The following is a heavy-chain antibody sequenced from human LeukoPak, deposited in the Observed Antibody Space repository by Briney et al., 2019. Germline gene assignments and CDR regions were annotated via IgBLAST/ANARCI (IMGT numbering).Heavy chain of an antibody. CDR2: INTNTWNP. J-gene: IGHJ6*03. V-gene: IGHV7-4-1*02. D-gene: IGHD3-16*01. Sequence: WASVKVSCKASGYTFTSYAMNWVRQAPGQGLEWMGWINTNTWNPTYAPGFTGRFVFSLDTSVITAYLQISSIKAEDTAVYYCARESSHGEKTFWGYYYYYMDVWGKGTTVTVSS. CDR3: ARESSHGEKTFWGYYYYYMDV. CDR1: GYTFTSYA.